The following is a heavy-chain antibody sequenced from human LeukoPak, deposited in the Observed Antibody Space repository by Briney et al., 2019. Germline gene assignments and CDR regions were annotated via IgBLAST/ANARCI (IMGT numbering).Heavy chain of an antibody. V-gene: IGHV1-46*01. Sequence: ASVKVSCKASGYTFTSYYMHWVRQAPGQGLEWMGIINPSGGSTSYAQKFQGRVTMTRDTSTSTVYMELSSLRSEDTAVYYCARVLGGSGSYYLTLYYYYMDVWGKGTTVTVSS. CDR3: ARVLGGSGSYYLTLYYYYMDV. J-gene: IGHJ6*03. D-gene: IGHD3-10*01. CDR1: GYTFTSYY. CDR2: INPSGGST.